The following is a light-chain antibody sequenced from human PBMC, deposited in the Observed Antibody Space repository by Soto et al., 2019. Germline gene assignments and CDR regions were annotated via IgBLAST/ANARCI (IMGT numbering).Light chain of an antibody. V-gene: IGKV3-15*01. J-gene: IGKJ2*01. Sequence: ETGMTQSPATLSVSPGDRAILSCRASQSVSGNLAWYQQKPGQAPRLLIYAASSRAAGIPPRFSGSGSGTEFILNISSLQSEDFAVYYCQQYNNWPPYTFAQGTKLEIK. CDR1: QSVSGN. CDR3: QQYNNWPPYT. CDR2: AAS.